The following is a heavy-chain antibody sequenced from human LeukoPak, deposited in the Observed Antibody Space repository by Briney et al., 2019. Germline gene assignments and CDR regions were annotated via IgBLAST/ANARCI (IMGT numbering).Heavy chain of an antibody. V-gene: IGHV4-59*11. CDR2: IYYSGST. CDR1: GGSISSHY. J-gene: IGHJ5*02. CDR3: ARDLGDILTGYYGWFDP. Sequence: PSETLSLTCTVSGGSISSHYWSWIRQPPGKGLEWIGYIYYSGSTNYNPSLESRVTISVDTSKNQFSLKLSSVTAADTAVYYCARDLGDILTGYYGWFDPWGQGTLVTVSS. D-gene: IGHD3-9*01.